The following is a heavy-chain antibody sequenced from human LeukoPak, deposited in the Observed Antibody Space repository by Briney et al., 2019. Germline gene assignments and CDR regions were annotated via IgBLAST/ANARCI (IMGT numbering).Heavy chain of an antibody. CDR3: ARLKDDATKFDY. Sequence: PGRSLRLSCAGSGFSFSRYWMAWVRQAPGKGLEWVASINQDVSRIHYVDSVKGRFTISRDNAKNSLFLQMNSLRVEDTAVYYGARLKDDATKFDYWGQGTLVTVSS. CDR1: GFSFSRYW. D-gene: IGHD2-2*01. CDR2: INQDVSRI. J-gene: IGHJ4*02. V-gene: IGHV3-7*01.